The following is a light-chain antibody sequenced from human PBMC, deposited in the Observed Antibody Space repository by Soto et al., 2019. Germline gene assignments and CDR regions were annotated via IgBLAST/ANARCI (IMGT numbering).Light chain of an antibody. V-gene: IGLV2-14*01. Sequence: QSALTQPASVSGSPGQSITISCTGTSSDVGAYNHVSWYQQHPDKAPKLMSYEVNNRPSGISSRFSGSKSGNTASLIISGLQDEDAADYYFSSCTVSSTVVFGTGTKLTVL. CDR3: SSCTVSSTVV. J-gene: IGLJ1*01. CDR2: EVN. CDR1: SSDVGAYNH.